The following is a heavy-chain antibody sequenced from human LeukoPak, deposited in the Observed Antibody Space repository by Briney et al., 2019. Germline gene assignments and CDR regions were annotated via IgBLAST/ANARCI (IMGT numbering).Heavy chain of an antibody. Sequence: ASVKVSCKASGYTFTDYYIHWVRQAPGQGLEWMGRINPNSGGTNYAQKFQGRVTMTRDTSISTAYMELSSLRSEDTAVYYCARDGFSRRGYSSSDYWGQGTLVTVSS. V-gene: IGHV1-2*06. CDR1: GYTFTDYY. CDR2: INPNSGGT. D-gene: IGHD5-18*01. CDR3: ARDGFSRRGYSSSDY. J-gene: IGHJ4*02.